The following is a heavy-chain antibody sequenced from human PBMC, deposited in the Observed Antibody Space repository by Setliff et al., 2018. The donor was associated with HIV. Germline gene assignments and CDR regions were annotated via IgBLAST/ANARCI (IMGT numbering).Heavy chain of an antibody. D-gene: IGHD6-13*01. CDR3: VRGSHGTSWTDY. Sequence: SETLSLTCAVSGSSIRGAYYWGWIRQPPGKGLEWIGSFYHGGSTLYNPSLRSRVTISVDTSKNHFSLILTSVTAADTAVYYCVRGSHGTSWTDYWGQGTLVT. CDR2: FYHGGST. J-gene: IGHJ4*02. CDR1: GSSIRGAYY. V-gene: IGHV4-38-2*01.